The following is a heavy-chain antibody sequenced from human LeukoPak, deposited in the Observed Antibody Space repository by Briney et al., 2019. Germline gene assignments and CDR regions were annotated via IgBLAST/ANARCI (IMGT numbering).Heavy chain of an antibody. J-gene: IGHJ6*02. D-gene: IGHD2-15*01. CDR1: RFTVSSNY. V-gene: IGHV3-53*05. CDR3: VRGYSFGPYGMDV. Sequence: GRSLRLSCASSRFTVSSNYMRWVRLAPGKGLIWVSVTYSDGSTYYEDSVKGRLTISRDNSKNTVYLQMSSLRAEDTAVYFCVRGYSFGPYGMDVWGQGTTVTVSS. CDR2: TYSDGST.